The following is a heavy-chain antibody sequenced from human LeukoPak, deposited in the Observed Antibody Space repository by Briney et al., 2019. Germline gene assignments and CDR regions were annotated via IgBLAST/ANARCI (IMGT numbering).Heavy chain of an antibody. V-gene: IGHV4-39*01. D-gene: IGHD4-17*01. Sequence: SETLSLTCTVSGGSISSSSYYWGWIRQPPGKGLEWIGSIYYSGSTYYNPSLKSRVTISVDTSKNQFSLKLSSVTAAGTAVYYCATDYGDYYGMDVWGQGTTVTVSS. CDR2: IYYSGST. CDR1: GGSISSSSYY. J-gene: IGHJ6*02. CDR3: ATDYGDYYGMDV.